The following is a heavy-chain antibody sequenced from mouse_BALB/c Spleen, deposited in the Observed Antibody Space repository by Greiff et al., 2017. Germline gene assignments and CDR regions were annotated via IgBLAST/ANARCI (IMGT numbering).Heavy chain of an antibody. CDR1: GFNIKDYY. D-gene: IGHD1-2*01. J-gene: IGHJ4*01. Sequence: EVQLQQSGAELVRSGASVKLSCTASGFNIKDYYMHWVKQRPEQGLEWIGWIDPENGDTEYAPKFQGKATMTADTSSNTAYLQLSSLTSEDTAVYFCARFHYYGPGHPMDYWGQGTSVTVSS. CDR2: IDPENGDT. V-gene: IGHV14-4*02. CDR3: ARFHYYGPGHPMDY.